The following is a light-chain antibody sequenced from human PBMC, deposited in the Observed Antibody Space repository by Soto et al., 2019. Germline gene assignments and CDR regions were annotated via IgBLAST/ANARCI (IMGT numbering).Light chain of an antibody. CDR2: GAS. CDR3: QQYGSSIT. CDR1: QSVSSSY. Sequence: LVLTQSPGTLSLSPGERATLSCRASQSVSSSYLAWYQQKPGQALRLLIYGASSRATGIPDRFSGSGSGTDFTLTINRLEPEDFAVYYCQQYGSSITFGQGTRLEI. V-gene: IGKV3-20*01. J-gene: IGKJ5*01.